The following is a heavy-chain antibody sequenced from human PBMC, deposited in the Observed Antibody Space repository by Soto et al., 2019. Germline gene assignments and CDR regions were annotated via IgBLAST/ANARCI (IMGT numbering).Heavy chain of an antibody. CDR3: ATDSSGWPVFDY. V-gene: IGHV3-66*01. CDR2: IYSGGST. J-gene: IGHJ4*02. D-gene: IGHD6-19*01. CDR1: GFTVSSNY. Sequence: EVQLVESGGGLVQPGGSLRLSCAASGFTVSSNYMSWVRQAPGKGLEWVSVIYSGGSTYYADSVKGRFTISRDNSKNTLYLQMNSLRAEDTAVYYCATDSSGWPVFDYWGQGTLVTVSS.